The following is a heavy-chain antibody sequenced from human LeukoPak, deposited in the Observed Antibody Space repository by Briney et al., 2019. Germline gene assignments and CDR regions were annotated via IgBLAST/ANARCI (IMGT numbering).Heavy chain of an antibody. Sequence: PSETLSLTCPVSGGSVSSSRYYWGWIRQPPGKGLEWIGSIYYTGSTYYKPSLKSRVTISVDASKNQISLKLSSVTAADTAVYFCARGLPPAANSYNWFDPWGQGTLVTVSS. D-gene: IGHD2-2*01. J-gene: IGHJ5*02. CDR1: GGSVSSSRYY. V-gene: IGHV4-39*01. CDR3: ARGLPPAANSYNWFDP. CDR2: IYYTGST.